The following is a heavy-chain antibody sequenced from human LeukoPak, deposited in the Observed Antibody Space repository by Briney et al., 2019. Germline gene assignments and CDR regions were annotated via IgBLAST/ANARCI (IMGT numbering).Heavy chain of an antibody. Sequence: PGGSLRLSCAASGFTFSSYSMNWLRQAPGKGLEWVASINPDGSQKHCVDSVKGRFTISRDNAKNSLYLQINSLRAEDTAVFYCARDQYDTWSRRGNFDSWGQGTLVIVSS. V-gene: IGHV3-7*03. CDR2: INPDGSQK. CDR3: ARDQYDTWSRRGNFDS. D-gene: IGHD3-3*01. CDR1: GFTFSSYS. J-gene: IGHJ4*02.